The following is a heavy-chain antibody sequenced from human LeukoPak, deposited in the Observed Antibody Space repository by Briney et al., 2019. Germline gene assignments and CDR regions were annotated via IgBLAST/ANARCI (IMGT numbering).Heavy chain of an antibody. D-gene: IGHD6-19*01. CDR1: GFTFSSYS. J-gene: IGHJ2*01. CDR2: ISSSSSTI. CDR3: ARDAQWLQVRGWYFDL. Sequence: QPGGSLLLSCAASGFTFSSYSMNWVRQAPGKGLEWVSYISSSSSTIYYADSVKGRFTISRDNAKNSLYLQMNSLRDEDTAVYYCARDAQWLQVRGWYFDLWGRGTLVTVSS. V-gene: IGHV3-48*02.